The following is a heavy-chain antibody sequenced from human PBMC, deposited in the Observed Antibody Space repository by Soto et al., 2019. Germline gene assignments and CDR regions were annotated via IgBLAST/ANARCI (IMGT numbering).Heavy chain of an antibody. Sequence: EVQLVESGGGLIQPGGSLRLSCAVSGFTVSNNYMSWVRQAPGKGLEGVSVIYSGGYTAYGDSVKGRFTISRDNSKNTLFLKMNSRGAEGPAVFYCARRRGGGGYWGQGTLVTVSS. CDR2: IYSGGYT. J-gene: IGHJ4*02. CDR3: ARRRGGGGY. CDR1: GFTVSNNY. V-gene: IGHV3-53*01. D-gene: IGHD3-10*01.